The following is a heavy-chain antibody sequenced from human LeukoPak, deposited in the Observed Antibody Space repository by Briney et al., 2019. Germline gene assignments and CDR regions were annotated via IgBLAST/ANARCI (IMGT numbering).Heavy chain of an antibody. CDR1: GGTFSSYA. CDR2: IIPILGIT. V-gene: IGHV1-69*04. Sequence: AASVKVSCKASGGTFSSYAISWVRQAPGQGLEWMGRIIPILGITNYAQRFQGRVTITADKSTSTAYMELSSLRSEDTAVYYCARAEVDTADFDYWGQGTLVTVSS. D-gene: IGHD5-18*01. J-gene: IGHJ4*02. CDR3: ARAEVDTADFDY.